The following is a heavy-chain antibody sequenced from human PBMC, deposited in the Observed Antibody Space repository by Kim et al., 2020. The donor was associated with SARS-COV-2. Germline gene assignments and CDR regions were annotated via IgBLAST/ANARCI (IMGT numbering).Heavy chain of an antibody. V-gene: IGHV1-8*01. CDR1: GYTFTSYD. J-gene: IGHJ6*03. D-gene: IGHD2-2*02. CDR3: ARVVLVPAAIGYYYYYYMDV. CDR2: MNPNSGNT. Sequence: ASVKVSCKASGYTFTSYDINWVRQATGQGLEWMGWMNPNSGNTGYAQKFQGRVTMTRNTSISTAYMELSSLRSEDTAVYYCARVVLVPAAIGYYYYYYMDVWGKGTTVTVSS.